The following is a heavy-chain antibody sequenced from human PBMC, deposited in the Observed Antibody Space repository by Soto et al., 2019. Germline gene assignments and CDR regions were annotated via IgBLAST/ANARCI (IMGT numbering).Heavy chain of an antibody. J-gene: IGHJ4*02. CDR2: INPASQLR. CDR3: ARMKLASLDH. V-gene: IGHV1-69*09. Sequence: QVVLLQSGTEVKRPGSSVKVSCKASGVPFNSYGFAWVRQAPGRGLAWVGRINPASQLRNYEQSLQGRVNSTADKSTTTAYMELSGLCSEDTAVYYCARMKLASLDHWGQGTLVTVSS. CDR1: GVPFNSYG.